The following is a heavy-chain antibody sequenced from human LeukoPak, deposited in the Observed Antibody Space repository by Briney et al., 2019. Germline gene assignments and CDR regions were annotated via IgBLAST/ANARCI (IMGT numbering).Heavy chain of an antibody. CDR1: GDSVSSKSAA. D-gene: IGHD3-22*01. Sequence: SQTLSLTCAISGDSVSSKSAAWNCIRQSPSGVLEWLGRTYYRSKWYNEYALSVQSRITINPDTSKNQFSLQLNSVTPEDTAVYYCARGAYYYDSSGSIGYLACWGQGTLVTVSS. CDR2: TYYRSKWYN. V-gene: IGHV6-1*01. J-gene: IGHJ4*02. CDR3: ARGAYYYDSSGSIGYLAC.